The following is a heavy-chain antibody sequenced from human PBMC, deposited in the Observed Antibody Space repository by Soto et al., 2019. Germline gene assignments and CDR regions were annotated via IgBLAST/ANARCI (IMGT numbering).Heavy chain of an antibody. D-gene: IGHD1-1*01. CDR3: VRVGLAWNPDY. J-gene: IGHJ4*02. Sequence: GGSLRLSCVAFGYTFSDHHMDWVRQAPETGLEWVGRIRKKVNGYTTEYAASVKGRFTISRDDSNNSLFLQMNSLKTEDTAVYYCVRVGLAWNPDYWGQGTLVTVSS. V-gene: IGHV3-72*01. CDR2: IRKKVNGYTT. CDR1: GYTFSDHH.